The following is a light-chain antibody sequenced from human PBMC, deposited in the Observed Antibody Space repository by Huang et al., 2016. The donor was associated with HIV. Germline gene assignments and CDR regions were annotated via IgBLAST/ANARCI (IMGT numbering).Light chain of an antibody. CDR2: GAA. V-gene: IGKV3-15*01. Sequence: EIVMTQSPATLSVFPGERATLSCRASQSVSDDVAWYQQKPGQAPRLLIYGAATRATGIPTRFSGSGSGTEFTLTISSLQSEEFALYYCQQYNDWTPITFGQGTRLEIK. CDR3: QQYNDWTPIT. J-gene: IGKJ5*01. CDR1: QSVSDD.